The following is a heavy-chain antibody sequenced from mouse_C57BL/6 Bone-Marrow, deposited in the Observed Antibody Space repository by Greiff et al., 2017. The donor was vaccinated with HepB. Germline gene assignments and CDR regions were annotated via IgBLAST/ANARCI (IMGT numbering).Heavy chain of an antibody. Sequence: EVQRVESGAELVRPGASVKLSCTASGFNIKDDYMHWVKQRPEQGLEWIGWIDPENGDTEYASKFQGKATITADTSSNTAYLQLSSLTSEDTAVYYCTPYGNVFAYWGQGTLVTVSA. D-gene: IGHD2-1*01. CDR2: IDPENGDT. V-gene: IGHV14-4*01. CDR1: GFNIKDDY. J-gene: IGHJ3*01. CDR3: TPYGNVFAY.